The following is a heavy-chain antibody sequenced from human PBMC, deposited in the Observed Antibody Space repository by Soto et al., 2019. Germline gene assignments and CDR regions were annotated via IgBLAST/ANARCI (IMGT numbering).Heavy chain of an antibody. D-gene: IGHD6-6*01. CDR2: ISWDSGRI. CDR1: GFTFDAYA. J-gene: IGHJ4*02. Sequence: EVQLVESGGGLVQPGRSLRLSCAASGFTFDAYAMHWVRQAPGKGLEWVSGISWDSGRIGYADSVKGRFTISRDNAKNSLYLQMNSLRAENTALYYCAKDTALLGLVLTGFDYWGQGTLVTVSS. V-gene: IGHV3-9*01. CDR3: AKDTALLGLVLTGFDY.